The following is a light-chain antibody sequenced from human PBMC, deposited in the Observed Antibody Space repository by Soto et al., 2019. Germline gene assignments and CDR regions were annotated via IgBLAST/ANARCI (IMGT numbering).Light chain of an antibody. CDR2: EVS. Sequence: QSALTQPASVSGSHGQSITISCTGTSSDVGSYNLVSWYQQHPGKAPKLMIYEVSKRPSGVSNRFSGSKSGNTASLTISGLQAEDEADYYCCSYAGSSTSFGTGTRSPS. CDR1: SSDVGSYNL. J-gene: IGLJ1*01. V-gene: IGLV2-23*02. CDR3: CSYAGSSTS.